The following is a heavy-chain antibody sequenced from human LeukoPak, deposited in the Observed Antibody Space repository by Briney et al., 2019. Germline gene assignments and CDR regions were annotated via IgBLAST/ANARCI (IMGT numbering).Heavy chain of an antibody. CDR3: ARGDYYDSSGYGY. D-gene: IGHD3-22*01. J-gene: IGHJ4*02. Sequence: GGSLRLSCAASGFTFSSYSMNWVRQAPGKGLEWVSSISSSSSYIYYADSVKGRFTISRDNAKNSLYLQMNSLRAEYTAVYYCARGDYYDSSGYGYWGQGTPVTVSS. CDR2: ISSSSSYI. V-gene: IGHV3-21*03. CDR1: GFTFSSYS.